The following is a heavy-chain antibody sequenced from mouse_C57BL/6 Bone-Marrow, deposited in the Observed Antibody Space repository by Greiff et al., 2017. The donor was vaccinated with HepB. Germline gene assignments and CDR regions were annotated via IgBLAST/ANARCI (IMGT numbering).Heavy chain of an antibody. D-gene: IGHD1-1*02. Sequence: VQLQESGPELVKPGASVKISCKASGYAFSSSWMNWVKQRPGKGLEWIGRIYPGDGDTNYNGKFKGKATLTADKSSSTAYMQLSSLTSEDSAVYFCARGGLWAMDYWGQVTSVTVSS. CDR2: IYPGDGDT. CDR3: ARGGLWAMDY. CDR1: GYAFSSSW. V-gene: IGHV1-82*01. J-gene: IGHJ4*01.